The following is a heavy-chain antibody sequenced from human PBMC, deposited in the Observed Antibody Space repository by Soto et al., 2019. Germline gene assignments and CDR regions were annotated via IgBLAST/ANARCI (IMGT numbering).Heavy chain of an antibody. CDR2: IWPGDSET. Sequence: GESLKISCKASGYSFSSYWIGWVRQMPGKGLEWMGIIWPGDSETKYSPSFEGQVTISADKSITTAYLQWSSLKASDTALYYCARHKGNYYGSGSYSYFDYWGQGTLVTVSS. D-gene: IGHD3-10*01. V-gene: IGHV5-51*01. CDR3: ARHKGNYYGSGSYSYFDY. CDR1: GYSFSSYW. J-gene: IGHJ4*02.